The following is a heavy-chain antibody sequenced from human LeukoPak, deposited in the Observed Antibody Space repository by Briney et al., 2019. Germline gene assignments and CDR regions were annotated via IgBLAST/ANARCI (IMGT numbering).Heavy chain of an antibody. J-gene: IGHJ6*03. Sequence: GGSLRLSCAASGFTFSDYNMRWIRQAPGKGLEWVSSISRSGSTKYYADSVKGRFTISRDNAKNSLFLQMNSLRAEDTAVYYCARVLRYCSGGNCYSGGLGYMDVRGKGTTVTISS. CDR2: ISRSGSTK. V-gene: IGHV3-11*01. D-gene: IGHD2-15*01. CDR1: GFTFSDYN. CDR3: ARVLRYCSGGNCYSGGLGYMDV.